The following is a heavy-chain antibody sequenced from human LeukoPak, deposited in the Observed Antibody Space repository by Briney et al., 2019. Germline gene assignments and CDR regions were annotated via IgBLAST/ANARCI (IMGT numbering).Heavy chain of an antibody. CDR3: AKEGIAVAGTVGNYYYYYMDV. D-gene: IGHD6-19*01. V-gene: IGHV3-23*01. J-gene: IGHJ6*03. Sequence: GGSLRLSCVVSGFTFSSYGMSWVRQAPGKGLEWVSAISGSGGSTYYADSVKGRFTISRDNSKNTLYLQMNSLRAEDTAVYYCAKEGIAVAGTVGNYYYYYMDVWGKGTTVTISS. CDR2: ISGSGGST. CDR1: GFTFSSYG.